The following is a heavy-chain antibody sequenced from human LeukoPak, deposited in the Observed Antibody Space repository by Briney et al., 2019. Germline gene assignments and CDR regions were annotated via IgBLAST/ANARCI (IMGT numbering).Heavy chain of an antibody. J-gene: IGHJ3*02. V-gene: IGHV4-59*12. CDR1: GGSISSYY. D-gene: IGHD6-13*01. CDR2: IYYSGST. Sequence: SETLSLTCTVSGGSISSYYWSWIRQPPGKGLEWIGYIYYSGSTNYNPSLKSRVTISVDTSKNQFSLKLSSVTAADTAVYYCARDLPAAGTLDAFDIWGQGTMVTVSS. CDR3: ARDLPAAGTLDAFDI.